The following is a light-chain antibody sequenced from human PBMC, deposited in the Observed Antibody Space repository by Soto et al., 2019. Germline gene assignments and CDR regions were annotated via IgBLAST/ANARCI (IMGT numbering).Light chain of an antibody. V-gene: IGLV1-40*01. J-gene: IGLJ1*01. CDR2: GNS. CDR3: QSYDSSLSGWV. CDR1: SSNIGAGYD. Sequence: VLTQPPSVSGAPGQRVTLSCTGSSSNIGAGYDVHWYQQLPGTAPKLLIYGNSNRPSGVPDRFSGSKSGTSASLAITGLQAEDEADYYCQSYDSSLSGWVFGTGTKVTVL.